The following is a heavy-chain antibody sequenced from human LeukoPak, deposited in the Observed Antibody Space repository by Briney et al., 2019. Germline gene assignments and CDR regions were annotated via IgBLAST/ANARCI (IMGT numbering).Heavy chain of an antibody. J-gene: IGHJ6*02. V-gene: IGHV4-59*08. CDR1: GGSISSYF. CDR3: ARQSGFYSNSSYYYYGMDV. D-gene: IGHD4-11*01. Sequence: PSETLSLTCIVSGGSISSYFWSWIRQPPGKGLEWIGYIYYSGSTYYNPSLKSRVTISVDTSKNQFSLKLNSVTAADTAVYYCARQSGFYSNSSYYYYGMDVWGQGTTVTVSS. CDR2: IYYSGST.